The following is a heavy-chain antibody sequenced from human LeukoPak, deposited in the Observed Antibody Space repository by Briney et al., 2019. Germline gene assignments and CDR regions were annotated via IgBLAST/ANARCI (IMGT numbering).Heavy chain of an antibody. D-gene: IGHD6-13*01. CDR2: ISRDGGST. J-gene: IGHJ4*02. Sequence: GGSLRLSCAASGCTSDDYAMHWVRQAPGKGLEWVSLISRDGGSTYYADSVKGRFTISRDNSKNSLYLQMNSLRTEDTALYYCARRYEAAAGTDYWGQGTLVTVSS. V-gene: IGHV3-43*02. CDR3: ARRYEAAAGTDY. CDR1: GCTSDDYA.